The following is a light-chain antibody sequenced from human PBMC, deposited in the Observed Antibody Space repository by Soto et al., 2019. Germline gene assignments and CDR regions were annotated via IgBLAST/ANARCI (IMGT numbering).Light chain of an antibody. CDR2: DAS. V-gene: IGKV1-33*01. Sequence: DIQMTQSPSSLSAYVGDRVTITCQASQDINSYLIWYQQKPGKVPKVLIYDASNLETGVPSRFSGSGSGTDFAFTISSLQAGDEAIYHCQQYYNTPYTFGQGTTLEIK. CDR1: QDINSY. J-gene: IGKJ2*01. CDR3: QQYYNTPYT.